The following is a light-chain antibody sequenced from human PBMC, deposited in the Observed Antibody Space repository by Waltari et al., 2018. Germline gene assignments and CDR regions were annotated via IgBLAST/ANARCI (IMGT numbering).Light chain of an antibody. J-gene: IGLJ2*01. CDR1: AFSNQS. Sequence: YELTQPPSVSVSPAQTARITCPADAFSNQSASWYQQKPGQAPILLIFKDTERSSGIPGRFSGSNSGTIVTLTISGVQAQDEADYYCQSTHNSGAYVVFGGGTKLTVL. V-gene: IGLV3-25*03. CDR3: QSTHNSGAYVV. CDR2: KDT.